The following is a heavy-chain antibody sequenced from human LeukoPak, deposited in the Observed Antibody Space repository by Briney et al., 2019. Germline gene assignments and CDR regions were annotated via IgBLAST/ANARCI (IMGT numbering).Heavy chain of an antibody. Sequence: SETLSLTCTVSGGSISSSSYYWGWIRQPPGKGLEWIGSIYYSGSTYYNPSLKSRVTISVDTSKSQFSLKLSSVTAADTAVYFCARNSGYDALEFDYWGQGTLVTVSS. J-gene: IGHJ4*02. CDR2: IYYSGST. CDR1: GGSISSSSYY. CDR3: ARNSGYDALEFDY. V-gene: IGHV4-39*07. D-gene: IGHD5-12*01.